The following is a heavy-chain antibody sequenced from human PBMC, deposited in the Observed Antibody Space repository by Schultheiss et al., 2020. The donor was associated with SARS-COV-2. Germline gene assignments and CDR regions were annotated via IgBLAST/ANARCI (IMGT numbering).Heavy chain of an antibody. CDR3: ARVGPQLLAAAGAFDI. D-gene: IGHD2-2*01. J-gene: IGHJ3*02. CDR1: GYTFTSYA. Sequence: ASVKVSCKASGYTFTSYAMHWVRQAPGQRLEWMGWSNAGNGNTKYSQKFQGRVTITRDTSASTAYMELSSLRSEDTAVYYCARVGPQLLAAAGAFDIWGQGTMVTVSS. V-gene: IGHV1-3*01. CDR2: SNAGNGNT.